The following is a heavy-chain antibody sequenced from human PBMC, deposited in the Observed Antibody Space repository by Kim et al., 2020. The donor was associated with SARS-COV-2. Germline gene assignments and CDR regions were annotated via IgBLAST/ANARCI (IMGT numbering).Heavy chain of an antibody. CDR2: IIPIFGTA. J-gene: IGHJ5*02. D-gene: IGHD3-3*01. CDR3: ARVGYTTIFGVDPNWFDP. V-gene: IGHV1-69*13. Sequence: SVKVSCKASGGTFSSYAISWVRQAPGQGLEWMGGIIPIFGTANYAQKFQGRVTITADESTSTAYMELSSLRSEDTAVYYCARVGYTTIFGVDPNWFDPWAREPWSPSPQ. CDR1: GGTFSSYA.